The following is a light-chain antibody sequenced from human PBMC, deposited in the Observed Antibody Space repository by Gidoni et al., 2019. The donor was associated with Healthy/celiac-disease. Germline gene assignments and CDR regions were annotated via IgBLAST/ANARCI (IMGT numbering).Light chain of an antibody. J-gene: IGLJ3*02. V-gene: IGLV2-14*01. CDR2: DVS. CDR1: SSDVGGYNY. CDR3: SSYTSSSTWV. Sequence: QSALTQPASVSGSPGQSITISCTGTSSDVGGYNYVSWYQQHPGNAPKLMIYDVSNRPSGVSNRFSGSKSGNTASLTISGLQAEDDADYYCSSYTSSSTWVFGGGTKLTVL.